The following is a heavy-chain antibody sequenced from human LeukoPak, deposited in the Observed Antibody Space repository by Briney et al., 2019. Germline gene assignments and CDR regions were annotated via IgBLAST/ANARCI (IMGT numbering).Heavy chain of an antibody. CDR1: GFTFSSYA. CDR3: ARERGGYYDY. CDR2: ISYDGSNK. V-gene: IGHV3-30-3*01. Sequence: KSLRLSCAASGFTFSSYAMHWVRHAPGKGMGWEAVISYDGSNKYYADSVKGRFTISRDNSKNTLYLQMNSLTAEDTAVYYCARERGGYYDYWGQGTLVTVSS. J-gene: IGHJ4*02. D-gene: IGHD2-15*01.